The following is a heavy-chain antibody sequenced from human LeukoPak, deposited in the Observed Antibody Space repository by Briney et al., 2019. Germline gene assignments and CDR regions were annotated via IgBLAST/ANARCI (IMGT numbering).Heavy chain of an antibody. D-gene: IGHD3-3*01. CDR1: GYTFTSYY. Sequence: ASVKVSCKASGYTFTSYYMHWVRQAPGQGLEWMGWINPNSGGTNYAQKFQGRVTMTRDTSISTAYMELSRLRSDDTAVYYCARLFGVVIIRGFDPWGQGTLVTVSS. J-gene: IGHJ5*02. V-gene: IGHV1-2*02. CDR3: ARLFGVVIIRGFDP. CDR2: INPNSGGT.